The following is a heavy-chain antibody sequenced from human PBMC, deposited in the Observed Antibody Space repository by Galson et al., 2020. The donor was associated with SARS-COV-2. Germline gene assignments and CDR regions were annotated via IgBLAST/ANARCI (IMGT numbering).Heavy chain of an antibody. J-gene: IGHJ4*02. CDR3: ARVGTRSGWKYYFDY. CDR1: GFTFSSSW. V-gene: IGHV3-74*01. Sequence: TGGSLRLSCAASGFTFSSSWMHWVRQAPGKGLVWVSRINSDGSSTSYADSVKGRFTISRDNAKNMLYLQMNSLRAEDTAVYYCARVGTRSGWKYYFDYWGQGTLVTVSS. D-gene: IGHD6-19*01. CDR2: INSDGSST.